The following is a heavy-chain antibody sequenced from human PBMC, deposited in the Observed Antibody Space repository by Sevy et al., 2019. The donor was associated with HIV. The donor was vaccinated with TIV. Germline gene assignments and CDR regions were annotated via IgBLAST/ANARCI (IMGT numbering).Heavy chain of an antibody. V-gene: IGHV1-18*04. D-gene: IGHD3-9*01. CDR1: GYTFTSYG. Sequence: ASVKVSCKASGYTFTSYGISWVRQAPGQGLEWMGWISAYNGNTNYAQKLQGRVTITTVTSTSTAYMELRSLRSDDTAVYYCVRGKRDLLKDYWGQGTLVTVSS. CDR2: ISAYNGNT. J-gene: IGHJ4*02. CDR3: VRGKRDLLKDY.